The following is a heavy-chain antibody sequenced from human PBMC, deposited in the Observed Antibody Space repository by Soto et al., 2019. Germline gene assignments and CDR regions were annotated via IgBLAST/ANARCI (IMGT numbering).Heavy chain of an antibody. D-gene: IGHD3-10*01. J-gene: IGHJ4*02. CDR2: INHSGST. CDR1: GGSFSGYY. V-gene: IGHV4-34*01. CDR3: ARGSYDGSGSYYNIFYFDY. Sequence: RSLTCAVYGGSFSGYYWSWIRQPPGKGLEWIGEINHSGSTNYNPSLKGRVTISVDTSKNQFSLKLSSVTAADTAVYYCARGSYDGSGSYYNIFYFDYWGQGTLVTVSS.